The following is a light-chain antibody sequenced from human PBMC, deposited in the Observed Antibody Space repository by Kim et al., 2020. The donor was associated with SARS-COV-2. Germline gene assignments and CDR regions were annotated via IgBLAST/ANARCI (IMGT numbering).Light chain of an antibody. V-gene: IGLV2-11*01. CDR2: DVS. Sequence: GQSVTVSCTGTSSDSGGYNYVSWYQQHPGKAPKLMIYDVSKRPSGVPDRFSGSKSGNTASLTISGLQAEDEADYYCYSYAGTYTWVFGGGTQLTVL. CDR1: SSDSGGYNY. CDR3: YSYAGTYTWV. J-gene: IGLJ3*02.